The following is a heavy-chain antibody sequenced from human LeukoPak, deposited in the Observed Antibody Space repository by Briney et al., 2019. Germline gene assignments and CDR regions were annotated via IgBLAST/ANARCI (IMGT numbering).Heavy chain of an antibody. J-gene: IGHJ6*04. D-gene: IGHD3-10*02. Sequence: PGGSLRLSCAASGFSFSDYYMIWIRQAPGKGLEWVSYISSRGYYISYADSVKGRFTISRDNAKNSLYLQMNSLRAEDTAVYYCAELGITMIGGVWGKGTTVTISS. CDR3: AELGITMIGGV. CDR1: GFSFSDYY. CDR2: ISSRGYYI. V-gene: IGHV3-11*04.